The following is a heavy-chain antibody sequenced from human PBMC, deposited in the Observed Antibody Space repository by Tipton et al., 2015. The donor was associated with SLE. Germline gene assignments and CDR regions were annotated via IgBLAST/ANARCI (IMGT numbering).Heavy chain of an antibody. CDR3: ARGPDRAAFD. Sequence: TLSLTCAVYGGSFSGYYWSWIRQPPGKGLEWIGEINHSGSTNYNPSLKSRVTISVDTSKNQFSLKLSSVTAADTAVYYCARGPDRAAFDWGQGTLVTGSS. CDR2: INHSGST. J-gene: IGHJ4*02. D-gene: IGHD6-13*01. CDR1: GGSFSGYY. V-gene: IGHV4-34*01.